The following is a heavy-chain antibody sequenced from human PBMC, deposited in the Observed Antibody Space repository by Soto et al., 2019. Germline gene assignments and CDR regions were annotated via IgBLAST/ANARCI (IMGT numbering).Heavy chain of an antibody. Sequence: QVQLQESGPGLVKPSQTLSLTCTVSGGSISSGGYYWSWIRQHPGKGLEWIGYIYYSGSTYYNPSLKRRVTISVDTSKNQFSLKLSSVTAADTAVYYCARSLRLESNYYDGMDVWGQGTTVTVSS. D-gene: IGHD3-16*01. CDR1: GGSISSGGYY. J-gene: IGHJ6*02. CDR3: ARSLRLESNYYDGMDV. CDR2: IYYSGST. V-gene: IGHV4-31*03.